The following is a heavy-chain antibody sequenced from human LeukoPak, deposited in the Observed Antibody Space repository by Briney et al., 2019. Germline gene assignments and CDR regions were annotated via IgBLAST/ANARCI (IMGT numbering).Heavy chain of an antibody. CDR3: AKSRGSGTYYKGNDY. Sequence: GGSLRLSCAASGFTFSNYAMSWVRQAPGKGLKWVSAISNSGDNTYYAESVKGRFTISRDNSKSTLCLQMNSLEAEDTAVYYCAKSRGSGTYYKGNDYWGQGTLVTVSS. D-gene: IGHD3-10*01. J-gene: IGHJ4*02. CDR2: ISNSGDNT. CDR1: GFTFSNYA. V-gene: IGHV3-23*01.